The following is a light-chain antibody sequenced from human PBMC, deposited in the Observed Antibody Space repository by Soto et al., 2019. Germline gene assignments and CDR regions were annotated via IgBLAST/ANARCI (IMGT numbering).Light chain of an antibody. Sequence: EIVLTQSPGTLSLSPGERATLSCRASQSVSNSYLAWYQQQPGQAPRLLIYAASRRATGIPDRFSGSGSGTDFSLTISRLEPEDFAVYYCQQYGTSPRTFGQGTKVDIK. V-gene: IGKV3-20*01. J-gene: IGKJ1*01. CDR3: QQYGTSPRT. CDR1: QSVSNSY. CDR2: AAS.